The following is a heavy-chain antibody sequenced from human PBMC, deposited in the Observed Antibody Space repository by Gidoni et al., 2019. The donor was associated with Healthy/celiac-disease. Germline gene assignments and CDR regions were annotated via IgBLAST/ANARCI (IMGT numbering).Heavy chain of an antibody. CDR3: AKSANYYDSSGYGVY. CDR1: VFTFSRYA. V-gene: IGHV3-23*01. Sequence: EVQLLESGGGLVQLGGSLRLSCAASVFTFSRYAMSWVRQAPGKGLEWVSAISGSGGSTYYADSVKGRFTISRDNSKNTLYLQMNSLRAEDTAVYYCAKSANYYDSSGYGVYWGQGTLVTVSS. D-gene: IGHD3-22*01. CDR2: ISGSGGST. J-gene: IGHJ4*02.